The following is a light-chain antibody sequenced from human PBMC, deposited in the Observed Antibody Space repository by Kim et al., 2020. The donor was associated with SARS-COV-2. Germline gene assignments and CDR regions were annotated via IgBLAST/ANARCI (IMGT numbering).Light chain of an antibody. CDR3: SSHTTSSTYV. V-gene: IGLV2-14*01. J-gene: IGLJ1*01. CDR1: SRDVGGYNS. CDR2: ESS. Sequence: QSITISRTGTSRDVGGYNSVSWYQQHPGKAPKLMIYESSGRASGVSNRFSGSQSGNTASLTISGLRAEDEADYYCSSHTTSSTYVFGSGTKVTVL.